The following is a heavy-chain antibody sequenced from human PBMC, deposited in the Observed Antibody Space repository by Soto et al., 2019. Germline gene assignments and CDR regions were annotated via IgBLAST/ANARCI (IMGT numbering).Heavy chain of an antibody. J-gene: IGHJ4*02. D-gene: IGHD3-3*01. CDR2: ISGSDGKT. Sequence: DVRLAESGGGLVQPGGSLRLYCTTSGFSFSSFAMTWVRQAPGKGLEWVATISGSDGKTYYADSVKGRFSSSRDTSRNTLYLQMNSLRADDTAIYYCAKWSYLDYWGQGTRVTVSS. V-gene: IGHV3-23*04. CDR3: AKWSYLDY. CDR1: GFSFSSFA.